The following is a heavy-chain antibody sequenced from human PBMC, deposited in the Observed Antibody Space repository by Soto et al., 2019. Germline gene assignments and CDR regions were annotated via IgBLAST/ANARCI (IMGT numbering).Heavy chain of an antibody. CDR3: AGPLRRGDC. CDR1: GYTFIHYY. CDR2: INPNGGST. Sequence: QVQLVQSGAEVKKPGASVKVSCKASGYTFIHYYIHWVRQAPGQGLEWMAIINPNGGSTNYAQKFGGRVTVTSDTSTTPAPMELNSLGSAATAVYFCAGPLRRGDCWGKGTLVTVSS. V-gene: IGHV1-46*01. J-gene: IGHJ4*02. D-gene: IGHD3-16*01.